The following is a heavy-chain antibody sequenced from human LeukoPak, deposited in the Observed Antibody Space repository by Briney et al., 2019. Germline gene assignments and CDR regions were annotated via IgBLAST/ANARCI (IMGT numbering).Heavy chain of an antibody. V-gene: IGHV3-48*03. CDR1: GFTFSRYE. J-gene: IGHJ6*04. CDR2: ISSNGSTI. D-gene: IGHD3-10*02. CDR3: AELGITMIGGV. Sequence: PGGSLRLSCAASGFTFSRYEMNWVRQAPGKGLEWVSYISSNGSTIYYADSVKGRFTISRDNAKNSLSLQMNSPRAEDTAVYYCAELGITMIGGVWGKATTVTISS.